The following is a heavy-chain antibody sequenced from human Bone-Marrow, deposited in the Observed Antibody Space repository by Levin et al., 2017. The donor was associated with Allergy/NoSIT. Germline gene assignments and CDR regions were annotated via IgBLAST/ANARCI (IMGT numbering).Heavy chain of an antibody. V-gene: IGHV3-48*01. D-gene: IGHD4-17*01. CDR1: GFTFNNYA. CDR3: AREGGRTVTPAPNLDY. Sequence: GESLKISCAASGFTFNNYAMHWVRQAPGKGLEWLSYISSTGYTIYYADSVKGRFTFSRDNAMNSLFLRMDSLRAEDTAVYYCAREGGRTVTPAPNLDYWGQGTLVTVSS. J-gene: IGHJ4*02. CDR2: ISSTGYTI.